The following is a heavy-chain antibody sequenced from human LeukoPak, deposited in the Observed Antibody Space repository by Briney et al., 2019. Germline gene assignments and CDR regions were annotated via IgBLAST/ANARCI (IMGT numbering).Heavy chain of an antibody. CDR3: AKDGARVRAMVIY. V-gene: IGHV3-30*02. D-gene: IGHD5-18*01. CDR2: IRYDGSNK. CDR1: GFTFSSYG. Sequence: QSGGSLRLSCAASGFTFSSYGLHWVRQAPGKGLEWVAFIRYDGSNKYYADSVKGRFTISRDNSKNTLYLQMNSLRAEDTAVYYCAKDGARVRAMVIYWGQGTLVTVSS. J-gene: IGHJ4*02.